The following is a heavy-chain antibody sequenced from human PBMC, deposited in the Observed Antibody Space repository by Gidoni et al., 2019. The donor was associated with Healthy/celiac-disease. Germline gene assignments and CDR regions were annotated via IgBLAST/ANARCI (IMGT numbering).Heavy chain of an antibody. CDR3: ARAELGYCSGGSCYSDSVFDY. CDR1: GYTFTSYG. Sequence: QVQLVQSGAEVKKPGASVTVSCKASGYTFTSYGISWVRQAPGQGLEWMGWISAYNGNTNYAQKLQGRVTMTTDTSTSTAYMELRSLRSDDTAVYYCARAELGYCSGGSCYSDSVFDYWGQGTLVTVSS. V-gene: IGHV1-18*01. J-gene: IGHJ4*02. CDR2: ISAYNGNT. D-gene: IGHD2-15*01.